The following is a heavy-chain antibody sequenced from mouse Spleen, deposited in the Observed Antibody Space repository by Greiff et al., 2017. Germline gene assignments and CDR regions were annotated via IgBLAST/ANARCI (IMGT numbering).Heavy chain of an antibody. V-gene: IGHV1-36*01. CDR2: VYPYNGGT. CDR1: GYSFTGYY. Sequence: EVQLVESGPELVKPGASVKISCKASGYSFTGYYMHWVKQSHGKSLEWIGLVYPYNGGTSYNQKFKGKATLTVDTSSSTAYMELNSLTSEDSAVYYCARSSYSSWFAYWGQGTLVTVSA. CDR3: ARSSYSSWFAY. J-gene: IGHJ3*01. D-gene: IGHD2-12*01.